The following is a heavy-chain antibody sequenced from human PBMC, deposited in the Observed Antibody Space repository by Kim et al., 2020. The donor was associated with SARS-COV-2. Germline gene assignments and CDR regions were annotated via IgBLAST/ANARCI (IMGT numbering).Heavy chain of an antibody. V-gene: IGHV3-48*03. CDR2: ISSSGSTI. D-gene: IGHD3-3*01. Sequence: GGSLRLSCAASGFTFSSYEMNWVRQAPGKGLEWVSYISSSGSTIYYADSVKGRFTISRDNAKNSLYLQMNSLRAEDTAVYYCAPSLAPVEEEFDYWGQGTLVTVSS. J-gene: IGHJ4*02. CDR3: APSLAPVEEEFDY. CDR1: GFTFSSYE.